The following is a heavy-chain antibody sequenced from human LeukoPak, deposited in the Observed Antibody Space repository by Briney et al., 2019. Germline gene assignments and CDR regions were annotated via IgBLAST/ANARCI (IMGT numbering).Heavy chain of an antibody. V-gene: IGHV4-34*01. CDR1: GGSFSGYY. Sequence: SETLSLTCAVYGGSFSGYYWSWIRQPPGKGLEWIGEINHSGSTNYNPSVKSRVTISVDTSKNQFSLKLSSVTAADTAVYYCARGKRYCSSTSCYLHRSSFDYWGQGTLVTVSS. J-gene: IGHJ4*02. CDR3: ARGKRYCSSTSCYLHRSSFDY. CDR2: INHSGST. D-gene: IGHD2-2*01.